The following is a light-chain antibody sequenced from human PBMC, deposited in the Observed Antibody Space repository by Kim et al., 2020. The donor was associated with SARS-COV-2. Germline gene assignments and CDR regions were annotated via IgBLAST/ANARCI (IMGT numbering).Light chain of an antibody. CDR2: GAS. CDR3: QQFGSSPRT. V-gene: IGKV3-20*01. CDR1: QSVSSSY. J-gene: IGKJ1*01. Sequence: SPGGRVALSCRASQSVSSSYLAWYQQRPGQAPRLLIHGASTRATGIPDRFSGSGSGADFTLTISRLEPEDFAVYYCQQFGSSPRTFGQGTKVDIK.